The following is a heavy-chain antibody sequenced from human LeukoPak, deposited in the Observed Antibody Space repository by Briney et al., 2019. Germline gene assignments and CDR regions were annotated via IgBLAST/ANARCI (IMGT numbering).Heavy chain of an antibody. CDR1: GYTFINYA. CDR3: ARYCTNGVCYPPYFDY. D-gene: IGHD2-8*01. V-gene: IGHV1-69*06. Sequence: SVKVSCKASGYTFINYAISWVRQAPGQGLEWMGGIIPIFGTANYAQKFQGRVTITADKSTSTAYMELSSLRSEDTAVYYCARYCTNGVCYPPYFDYWGQGTLVTVSS. J-gene: IGHJ4*02. CDR2: IIPIFGTA.